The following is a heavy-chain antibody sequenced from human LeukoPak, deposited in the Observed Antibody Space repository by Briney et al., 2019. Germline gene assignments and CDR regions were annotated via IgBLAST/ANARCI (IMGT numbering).Heavy chain of an antibody. J-gene: IGHJ6*02. D-gene: IGHD3-10*01. Sequence: ASVKVSCKASGCTFTSYDINWVRQATGQGLEWMGWMNPNSGNTGYAQKFQGRVTMTRNTSISTAYMELSSLRSEDTAVYYCAVYGSEKYYYYYGMDVWGQGTTVTVSS. CDR2: MNPNSGNT. V-gene: IGHV1-8*01. CDR1: GCTFTSYD. CDR3: AVYGSEKYYYYYGMDV.